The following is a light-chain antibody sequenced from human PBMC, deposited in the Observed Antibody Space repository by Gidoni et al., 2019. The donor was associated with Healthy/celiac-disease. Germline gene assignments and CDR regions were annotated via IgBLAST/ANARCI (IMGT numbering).Light chain of an antibody. CDR1: QWISSY. CDR3: QQSYSTPLT. V-gene: IGKV1-39*01. J-gene: IGKJ4*01. CDR2: AAS. Sequence: DIQLTQSPYSLSASVGDRVTITCRASQWISSYLNWYQQKPGKDPKLLIYAASSLQRGGPSRFSGSGSGTDYTLTISSLQPEDFATYYWQQSYSTPLTFGGGTKVEIK.